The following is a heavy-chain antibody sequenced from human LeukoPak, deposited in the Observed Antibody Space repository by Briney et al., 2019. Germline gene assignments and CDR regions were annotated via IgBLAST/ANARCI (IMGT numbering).Heavy chain of an antibody. CDR3: ARDSGSGWYSLYYMDV. CDR2: SIPIFATA. J-gene: IGHJ6*03. D-gene: IGHD6-19*01. CDR1: GGTFSSYA. V-gene: IGHV1-69*13. Sequence: ASVKVSCKASGGTFSSYAITWVRQAPGQGLEWMGGSIPIFATAHYAQKFQGRVAISADEATSTAYMELSSLRSEDTAVYYCARDSGSGWYSLYYMDVWGKGTTVTVSS.